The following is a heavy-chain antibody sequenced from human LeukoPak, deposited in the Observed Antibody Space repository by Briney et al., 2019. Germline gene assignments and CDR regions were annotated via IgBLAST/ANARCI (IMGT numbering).Heavy chain of an antibody. Sequence: GASLRLSCAASGFTFDTYAMTWVRQAPGKGLGWVSSISSGGTYIYYAESVRGRSTISRDNTKNSLYLQLSTLRVEDTAVYYCARDRPTGRSRGVVVQWGQGTLVTVSS. CDR2: ISSGGTYI. J-gene: IGHJ4*02. D-gene: IGHD2-15*01. V-gene: IGHV3-21*01. CDR3: ARDRPTGRSRGVVVQ. CDR1: GFTFDTYA.